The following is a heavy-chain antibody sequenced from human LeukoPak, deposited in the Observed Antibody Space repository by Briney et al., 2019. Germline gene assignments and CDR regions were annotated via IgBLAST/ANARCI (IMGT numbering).Heavy chain of an antibody. J-gene: IGHJ3*02. Sequence: GASVKVSCKAPGGTFSSYAISWVRQAPGQGLEWMGGIIPIFGTANYAQKFQGRVTITTDEFTSTAYMELSSLRSEDTAVYYCARARAGQDAFDIWGQGTMVTVSS. CDR1: GGTFSSYA. D-gene: IGHD6-19*01. CDR2: IIPIFGTA. CDR3: ARARAGQDAFDI. V-gene: IGHV1-69*05.